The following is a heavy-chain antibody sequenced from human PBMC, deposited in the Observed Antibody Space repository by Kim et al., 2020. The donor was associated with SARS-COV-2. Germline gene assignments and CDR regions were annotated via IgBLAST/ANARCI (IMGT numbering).Heavy chain of an antibody. D-gene: IGHD3-9*01. V-gene: IGHV3-64*01. J-gene: IGHJ4*02. Sequence: GGSLRLSCAASGFTFSSYAMHWVRQAPGKGLEYVSAISSNGGSTYYANSVKGRFTISRDNSKNTLYLQMGSLRAEDMAVYYCARGGVRLRYFDWEFGGYCFDYWGQGTLVTVSS. CDR1: GFTFSSYA. CDR2: ISSNGGST. CDR3: ARGGVRLRYFDWEFGGYCFDY.